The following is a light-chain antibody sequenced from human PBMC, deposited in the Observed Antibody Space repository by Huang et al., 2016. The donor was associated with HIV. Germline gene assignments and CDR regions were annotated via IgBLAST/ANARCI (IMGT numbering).Light chain of an antibody. V-gene: IGKV1-NL1*01. J-gene: IGKJ1*01. CDR1: QGISNS. CDR3: QQYYSTPT. CDR2: DTS. Sequence: DIQMTQSPSSLSASVGDRVTITCRASQGISNSLAWYQQKPGKAPKLLLHDTSRLQSVVPSRCSGSGSGTDYTLTISSLQPEDFAGYYCQQYYSTPTFGQGTKVEIK.